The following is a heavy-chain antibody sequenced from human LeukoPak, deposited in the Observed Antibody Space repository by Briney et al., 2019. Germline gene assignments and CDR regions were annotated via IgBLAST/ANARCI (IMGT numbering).Heavy chain of an antibody. CDR3: AREGDFGELPYYFDY. CDR1: GGSFSGYY. Sequence: SETLSLTCAVYGGSFSGYYWSWIRQPPGKGLEWIGESNHSGSTNYNPSLKSRVTISVDTSKNQFSLKLSSVTAADTAVYYCAREGDFGELPYYFDYWGQGTLVTVSS. D-gene: IGHD3-10*01. CDR2: SNHSGST. J-gene: IGHJ4*02. V-gene: IGHV4-34*01.